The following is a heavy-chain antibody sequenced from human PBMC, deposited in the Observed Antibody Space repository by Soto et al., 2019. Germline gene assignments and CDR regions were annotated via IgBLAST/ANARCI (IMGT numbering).Heavy chain of an antibody. CDR2: IDPSDSYT. CDR1: GYSFTSYW. D-gene: IGHD6-13*01. Sequence: EVQLVQSGAEVKKPGESLRISCKGSGYSFTSYWISWVRQMPGKGLEWMGRIDPSDSYTNYSPSFQGHVTISADKSIXXAYLQWGSLKASDTAMYYCARLQAAAGDNDLPFDYWGQGTLVTVSS. V-gene: IGHV5-10-1*01. J-gene: IGHJ4*02. CDR3: ARLQAAAGDNDLPFDY.